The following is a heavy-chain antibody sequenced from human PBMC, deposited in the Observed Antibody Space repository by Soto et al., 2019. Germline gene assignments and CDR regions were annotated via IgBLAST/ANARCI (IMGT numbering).Heavy chain of an antibody. J-gene: IGHJ4*02. Sequence: GSVXVSFRSALYTFTIYYRHGWRQAPGQGLEWMGIINPSGGSTSYAQKFQGRVTMTRDTSTSTVYMELSSLRSEDTAVYYCARKYSGYDFGYWGQGTLVTVSS. CDR3: ARKYSGYDFGY. CDR1: LYTFTIYY. V-gene: IGHV1-46*01. CDR2: INPSGGST. D-gene: IGHD5-12*01.